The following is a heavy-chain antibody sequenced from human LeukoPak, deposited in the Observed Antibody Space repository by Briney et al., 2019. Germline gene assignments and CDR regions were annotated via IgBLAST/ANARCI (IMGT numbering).Heavy chain of an antibody. J-gene: IGHJ4*02. CDR1: GGTFSSYA. V-gene: IGHV1-69*01. D-gene: IGHD6-19*01. Sequence: SVKVSCKASGGTFSSYAISWVRQAPGQGLEWMGGIIPIFGTANYAQKFQGRVTITADESTSTAYMELSSLRSEDTAVYYCAIEGDSSGWGPFDYWGQGTLVTVPS. CDR3: AIEGDSSGWGPFDY. CDR2: IIPIFGTA.